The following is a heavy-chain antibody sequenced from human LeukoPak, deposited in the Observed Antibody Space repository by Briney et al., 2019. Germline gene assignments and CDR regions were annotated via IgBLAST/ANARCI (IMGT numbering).Heavy chain of an antibody. CDR3: ASNYYYDSSGYWDI. Sequence: ASVKVSCKASGYTFTNYDINWVRQATGQGLEWMGGIIPIFGTANYAQKFQGRVTITADESTSTAYMELSSLRSEDTAVYYCASNYYYDSSGYWDIWGQGTMVTVSS. CDR2: IIPIFGTA. J-gene: IGHJ3*02. V-gene: IGHV1-69*13. D-gene: IGHD3-22*01. CDR1: GYTFTNYD.